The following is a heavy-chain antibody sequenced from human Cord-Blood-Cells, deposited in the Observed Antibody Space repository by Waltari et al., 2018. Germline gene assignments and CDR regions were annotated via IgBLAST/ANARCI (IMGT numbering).Heavy chain of an antibody. D-gene: IGHD6-13*01. CDR2: INPNRGGT. CDR3: ARSYGAAGTCFQH. V-gene: IGHV1-2*06. J-gene: IGHJ1*01. CDR1: GYTFTGYY. Sequence: QVQLVQSGAEVKKPGASVKVSCKASGYTFTGYYMHWVRQAPGQGLEWRGRINPNRGGTNYAQKFQGRVTMTRDTSISTAYMELSRLRSDDTAVYYCARSYGAAGTCFQHWGQGTLVTVSS.